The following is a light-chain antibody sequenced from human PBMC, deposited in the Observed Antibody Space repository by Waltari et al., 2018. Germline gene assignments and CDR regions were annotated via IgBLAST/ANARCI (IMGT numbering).Light chain of an antibody. CDR3: MRALHSPV. V-gene: IGKV2-28*01. Sequence: DIVMTQSPVSLPVTPGASASISCRSSQSLLQCNGHTYLEWYLQRPGQSPQVLISLGSVRATGVPDRFSGSGSGTDFTLKISRVEAEDVGTYYCMRALHSPVFGQGTKLEIK. J-gene: IGKJ2*01. CDR2: LGS. CDR1: QSLLQCNGHTY.